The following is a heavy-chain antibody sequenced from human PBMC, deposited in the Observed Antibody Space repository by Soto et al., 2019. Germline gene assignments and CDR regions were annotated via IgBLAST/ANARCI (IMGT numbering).Heavy chain of an antibody. CDR3: ASSAGTHGDFFYYNGMDV. V-gene: IGHV4-4*08. CDR2: VYTSDYT. J-gene: IGHJ6*02. Sequence: SETLSLTCSVSGASIRSYYWHWIRQPPGKGLEWIGYVYTSDYTRYSSSLKSRVTISVDTSKSQFYLRLNSVTAADTAVYYCASSAGTHGDFFYYNGMDVWGQGTTVTVSS. D-gene: IGHD6-19*01. CDR1: GASIRSYY.